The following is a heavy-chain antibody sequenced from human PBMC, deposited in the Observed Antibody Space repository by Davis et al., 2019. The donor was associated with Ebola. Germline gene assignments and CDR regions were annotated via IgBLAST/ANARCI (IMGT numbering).Heavy chain of an antibody. V-gene: IGHV3-21*01. CDR1: GFTFSSYS. J-gene: IGHJ4*02. CDR3: ARGFKTLFGELLNPVDYYFDY. D-gene: IGHD3-10*02. Sequence: GESLKISCAASGFTFSSYSMNWVRQAPGKGLEWVSSISSSRSYIYYADSVKGRFTIYRENAKNSLYLQMNSLRDEDTAVYYCARGFKTLFGELLNPVDYYFDYWGQGTLVTVSS. CDR2: ISSSRSYI.